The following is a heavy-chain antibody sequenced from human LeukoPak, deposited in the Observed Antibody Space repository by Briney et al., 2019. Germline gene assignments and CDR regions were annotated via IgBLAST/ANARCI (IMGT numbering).Heavy chain of an antibody. Sequence: GGSLRLSCAASGFTFSSYAMHWVRQAPGKGLEWVAVISYDGSNKYYADSVKGRFTISRDNSKNTLYLQMNSLRAEDTAVYYCARDFFHSSESRPFDYWGQGTLVTVSS. J-gene: IGHJ4*02. CDR3: ARDFFHSSESRPFDY. CDR2: ISYDGSNK. D-gene: IGHD3-22*01. V-gene: IGHV3-30-3*01. CDR1: GFTFSSYA.